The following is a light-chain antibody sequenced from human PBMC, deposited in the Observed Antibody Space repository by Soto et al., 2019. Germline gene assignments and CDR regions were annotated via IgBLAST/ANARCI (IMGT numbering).Light chain of an antibody. Sequence: EIVLTQSPGTLFLSPGERARLSCRDSQSVIKNYVAWYQQKPGQAPGLLIYGASNRATGTPDRISGSGSGTDFTITISRLEPEDLAVYYCQQYGNPGTFGQGTKVDIK. CDR3: QQYGNPGT. CDR2: GAS. J-gene: IGKJ1*01. V-gene: IGKV3-20*01. CDR1: QSVIKNY.